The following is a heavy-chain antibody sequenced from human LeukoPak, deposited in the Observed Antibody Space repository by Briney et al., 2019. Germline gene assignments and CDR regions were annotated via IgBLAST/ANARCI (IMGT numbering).Heavy chain of an antibody. Sequence: SVKVSCKASGGTFSSYAISWVRQAPGQGLEWMGGIIPIFGTANCAQKFQGRVTITTDQSTSTAYIELSSLRCEDTSVYFCARDGGHGDNPPYYYYYMDVWGKGTTVTVSS. CDR3: ARDGGHGDNPPYYYYYMDV. V-gene: IGHV1-69*05. CDR1: GGTFSSYA. J-gene: IGHJ6*03. CDR2: IIPIFGTA. D-gene: IGHD4-17*01.